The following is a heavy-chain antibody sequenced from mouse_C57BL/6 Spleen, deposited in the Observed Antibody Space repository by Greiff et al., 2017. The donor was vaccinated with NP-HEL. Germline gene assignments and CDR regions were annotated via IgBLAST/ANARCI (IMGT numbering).Heavy chain of an antibody. D-gene: IGHD2-4*01. Sequence: VQLKQSGPELVKPGASVKISCKASGYSFTGYYMNWVKQSPEKSLEWIGEINPSTGGTTYNQKFKAKATLTVDKSSSTAYMQLKSLTSEDSAVYYCAPYDYDDLFAYWGQGTLVTVSA. CDR3: APYDYDDLFAY. CDR1: GYSFTGYY. V-gene: IGHV1-42*01. CDR2: INPSTGGT. J-gene: IGHJ3*01.